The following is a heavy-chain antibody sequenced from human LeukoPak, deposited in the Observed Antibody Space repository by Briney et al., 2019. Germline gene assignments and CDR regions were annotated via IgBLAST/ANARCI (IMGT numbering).Heavy chain of an antibody. V-gene: IGHV3-23*01. D-gene: IGHD6-19*01. CDR1: GFTFSSYA. J-gene: IGHJ4*02. CDR3: AKERWLAQDY. Sequence: GGTLRLTCAASGFTFSSYAMSWVRQASGQGLEWVLAISGSGGSTYYADSVRGRFTISRDNSKNTLYLQMNSLRAEDTAVYYCAKERWLAQDYWGQGTLVTVSS. CDR2: ISGSGGST.